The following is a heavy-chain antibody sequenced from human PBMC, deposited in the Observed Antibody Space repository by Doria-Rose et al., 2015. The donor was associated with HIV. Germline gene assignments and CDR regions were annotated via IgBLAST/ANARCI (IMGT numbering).Heavy chain of an antibody. D-gene: IGHD6-13*01. J-gene: IGHJ4*02. CDR3: ARIKSSRWYHKYYFDF. Sequence: QVQLVQSGPVLVKPTETLTLTCTASGVSLSSPGMGVSWIRQPPGKALEWLANIFSDDERFYKTSLKSRLTIDRCTSKSQVVLTRTDMDPVDTATYYCARIKSSRWYHKYYFDFWGQGTLVIVSA. CDR1: GVSLSSPGMG. V-gene: IGHV2-26*01. CDR2: IFSDDER.